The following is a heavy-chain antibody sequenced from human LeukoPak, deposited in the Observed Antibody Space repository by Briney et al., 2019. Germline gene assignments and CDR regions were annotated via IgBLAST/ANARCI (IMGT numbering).Heavy chain of an antibody. J-gene: IGHJ4*02. V-gene: IGHV3-23*01. D-gene: IGHD3-10*01. Sequence: PGGSLRLCCAATAFSLSNHAMSWVRKVARMGLRRVSTINNSGSSTYYADSVKGPFTNSIVNLKSTLYLQMNSLRAEDKAVYYCAKAAFGGSGSYPDCWGQGTLATVSS. CDR2: INNSGSST. CDR3: AKAAFGGSGSYPDC. CDR1: AFSLSNHA.